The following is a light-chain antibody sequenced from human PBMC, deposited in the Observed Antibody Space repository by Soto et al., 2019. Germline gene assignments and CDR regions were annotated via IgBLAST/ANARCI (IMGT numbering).Light chain of an antibody. CDR1: QSVSSSY. CDR2: DAS. V-gene: IGKV3-20*01. CDR3: QQFGNSLYT. J-gene: IGKJ2*01. Sequence: EIVLTQSPGTLSLSPGERATLSCRASQSVSSSYLAWYQQKPCQAPRLLIHDASSRATGIPDMFSGSGSETDFTLTISRLEPEDFAVYYCQQFGNSLYTFGQGTKLEIK.